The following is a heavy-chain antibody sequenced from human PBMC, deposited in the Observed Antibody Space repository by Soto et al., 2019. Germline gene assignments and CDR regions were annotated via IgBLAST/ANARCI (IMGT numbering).Heavy chain of an antibody. CDR1: GGTFSSYA. CDR3: ARDHTPKYYDSSGPSTFDY. V-gene: IGHV1-69*06. D-gene: IGHD3-22*01. J-gene: IGHJ4*02. Sequence: ASVKVSCKASGGTFSSYAISWVRQAPGQGLEWMGGIIPIFGTANYAQKFQGRVTITADKSTSTAYMELSSLRSEDTAVDYCARDHTPKYYDSSGPSTFDYWGQGTLVTVSS. CDR2: IIPIFGTA.